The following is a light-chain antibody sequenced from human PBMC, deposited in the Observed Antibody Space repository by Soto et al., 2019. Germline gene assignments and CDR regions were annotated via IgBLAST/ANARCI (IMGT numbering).Light chain of an antibody. J-gene: IGKJ4*01. CDR1: QSVSSNY. Sequence: EIVLTQSPGTLSLSPGERATLSCRASQSVSSNYLAWYQQKPGQAPRLLIYGASSRATGIPDRFSGSGSGTDFTATISRLEPADFAVYYCQQYGGSPRVTFGGGTKVEIK. V-gene: IGKV3-20*01. CDR2: GAS. CDR3: QQYGGSPRVT.